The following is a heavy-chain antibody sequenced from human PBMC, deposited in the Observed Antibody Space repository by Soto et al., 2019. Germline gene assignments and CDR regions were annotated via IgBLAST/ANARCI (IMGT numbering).Heavy chain of an antibody. V-gene: IGHV3-33*01. CDR3: ARDKLGIVHPANYYYYYGMDV. D-gene: IGHD2-2*01. CDR2: ICYDGSNK. CDR1: GFTFSSFG. J-gene: IGHJ6*02. Sequence: SLRLSCAASGFTFSSFGMHWVRQAPGKGLEWVAVICYDGSNKYYADSVKGRFTISRDNSKTTLYLQMNSMRAEGTAVYYCARDKLGIVHPANYYYYYGMDVWGQGTTVTVSS.